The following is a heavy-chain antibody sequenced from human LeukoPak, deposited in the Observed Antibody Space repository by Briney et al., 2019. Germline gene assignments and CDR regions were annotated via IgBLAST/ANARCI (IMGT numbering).Heavy chain of an antibody. Sequence: GRSLRLSCAASGFTFSSYGMHWVRQAPGKGLEWVAFIRYDGSNKYYADSVKGRFTNSRDNAKNSLYLQMNSLRAEDTAVYYCARDREMATRLHDAFDIWGQGTMVTVSS. J-gene: IGHJ3*02. D-gene: IGHD5-24*01. CDR3: ARDREMATRLHDAFDI. V-gene: IGHV3-33*08. CDR2: IRYDGSNK. CDR1: GFTFSSYG.